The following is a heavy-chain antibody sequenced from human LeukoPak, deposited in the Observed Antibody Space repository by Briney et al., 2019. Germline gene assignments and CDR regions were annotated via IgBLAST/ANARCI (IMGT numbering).Heavy chain of an antibody. J-gene: IGHJ3*02. CDR3: ARVSLRWRDAFDI. D-gene: IGHD3-3*01. Sequence: ASVKVSCKASGYTFTGYYMHWVRQAPGQGLEWMGWINPNSGGTNYAQKFQGRVTMTRDTSISTAYTELSRLRSDDTAVYYCARVSLRWRDAFDIWGQGTMVTVSS. CDR2: INPNSGGT. V-gene: IGHV1-2*02. CDR1: GYTFTGYY.